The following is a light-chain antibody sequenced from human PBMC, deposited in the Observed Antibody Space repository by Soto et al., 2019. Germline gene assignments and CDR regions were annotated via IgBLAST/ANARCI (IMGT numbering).Light chain of an antibody. CDR2: SDN. CDR3: AAWDDSLNGAV. J-gene: IGLJ7*01. V-gene: IGLV1-44*01. Sequence: QSVLTQPPSASGTPGQRVIISCSGSNSNSGTNPVNWYQQLPGTAPKLLLYSDNHRPSGVPDRFSGSKSGNSASLAISGLQSEDESDYYCAAWDDSLNGAVFGGGTQLTVL. CDR1: NSNSGTNP.